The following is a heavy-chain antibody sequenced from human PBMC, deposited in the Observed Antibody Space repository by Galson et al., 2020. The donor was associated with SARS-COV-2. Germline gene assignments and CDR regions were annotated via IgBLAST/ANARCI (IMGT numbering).Heavy chain of an antibody. J-gene: IGHJ4*02. Sequence: GESLKISCEVSGFIFKDFWMSWFRQAPGKSLEWVANIRGDGSETNYVESVKGRFSISRDNAMNSLYLQMDSLRVEDTAVYYCTREGWQGAYWGQGSRVTVFS. V-gene: IGHV3-7*01. CDR3: TREGWQGAY. CDR2: IRGDGSET. CDR1: GFIFKDFW.